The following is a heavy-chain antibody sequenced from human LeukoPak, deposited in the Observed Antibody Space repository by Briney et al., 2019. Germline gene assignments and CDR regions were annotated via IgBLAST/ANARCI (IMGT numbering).Heavy chain of an antibody. CDR1: GFTFSSYA. CDR3: AREVDGGSPHFDP. V-gene: IGHV3-30-3*01. Sequence: GGSLRLSCAASGFTFSSYAMHWVRQAPGKGLEWVAVISYDGSNKYYADSVKGRFTISRDNSKNTLYLQMNSLRAEDTAVYYCAREVDGGSPHFDPWGQGTLVTVSS. J-gene: IGHJ5*02. D-gene: IGHD2-15*01. CDR2: ISYDGSNK.